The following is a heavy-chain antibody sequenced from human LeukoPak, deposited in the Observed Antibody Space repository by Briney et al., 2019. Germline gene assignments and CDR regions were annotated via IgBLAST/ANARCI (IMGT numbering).Heavy chain of an antibody. J-gene: IGHJ4*02. CDR3: AKGKYSSGWYLAAPFDY. CDR2: ISGGSYSI. V-gene: IGHV3-48*01. Sequence: RTGGSLRLSCAASGFTFTFSSYSMNWVRQAPGKGLEWVSYISGGSYSIYYADSVKGRFTISRDNSKNTLYLQMNSLRAEDTAVYYCAKGKYSSGWYLAAPFDYWGQGTLVTVSS. CDR1: GFTFTFSSYS. D-gene: IGHD6-19*01.